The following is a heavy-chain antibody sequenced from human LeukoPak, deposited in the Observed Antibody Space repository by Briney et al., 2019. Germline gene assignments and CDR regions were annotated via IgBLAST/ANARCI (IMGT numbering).Heavy chain of an antibody. CDR3: ARDRAHYYDSSGFGDAFDI. Sequence: SETLSLTCTVSGGSISSSSYYWGWIRQPPGKGLEWIGSIYYSGSTYYNPSLKSRVTISVGTSKNQFSLKLSSVAAADTAVYYCARDRAHYYDSSGFGDAFDIWGQGTMVTVSS. CDR2: IYYSGST. CDR1: GGSISSSSYY. V-gene: IGHV4-39*07. D-gene: IGHD3-22*01. J-gene: IGHJ3*02.